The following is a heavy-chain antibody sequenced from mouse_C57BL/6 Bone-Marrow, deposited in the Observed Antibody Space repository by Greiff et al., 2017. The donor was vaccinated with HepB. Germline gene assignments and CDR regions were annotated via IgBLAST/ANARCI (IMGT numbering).Heavy chain of an antibody. CDR3: AYYYGGVAY. CDR2: IYPGDGDT. Sequence: VKLVESGPELVQPGASVKISCKASGYAFSSSWMNWVRQRPGKGLEWIGRIYPGDGDTNYNGKFKGKATLTADKSSSTAYMQLSSLTSEDAAVYFCAYYYGGVAYWGQGTLVTVAA. V-gene: IGHV1-82*01. D-gene: IGHD1-1*01. CDR1: GYAFSSSW. J-gene: IGHJ3*01.